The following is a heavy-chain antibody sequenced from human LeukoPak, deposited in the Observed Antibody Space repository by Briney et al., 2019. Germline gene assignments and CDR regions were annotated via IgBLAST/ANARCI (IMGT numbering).Heavy chain of an antibody. CDR1: GGSFSGYY. CDR2: INHSGST. V-gene: IGHV4-34*01. CDR3: ASCTDPTGFDY. Sequence: ETLSPTCAVYGGSFSGYYWSWISQAPGKGLEWIGEINHSGSTNYNPSLKSRVAMSIDTSKNQFSLKLSSVTAADTAVYYCASCTDPTGFDYWGQGTLVTVSS. J-gene: IGHJ4*02. D-gene: IGHD2-8*01.